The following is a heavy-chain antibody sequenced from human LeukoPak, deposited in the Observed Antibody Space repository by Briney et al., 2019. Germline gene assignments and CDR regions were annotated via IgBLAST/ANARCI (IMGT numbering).Heavy chain of an antibody. CDR3: ARQSYTVTAWFDP. CDR1: GGSISSSSYY. D-gene: IGHD4-17*01. Sequence: PSETLSLTCTVSGGSISSSSYYWGWIRQPPGKGLEWIGSIYYSGSTYYNPSLKSRVTISVDTSKNQFSLKLSSVTAADTAVYYCARQSYTVTAWFDPWGQGTLVTVS. CDR2: IYYSGST. J-gene: IGHJ5*02. V-gene: IGHV4-39*01.